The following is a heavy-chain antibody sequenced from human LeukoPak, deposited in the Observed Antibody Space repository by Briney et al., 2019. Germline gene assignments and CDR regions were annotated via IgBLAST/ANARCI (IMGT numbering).Heavy chain of an antibody. J-gene: IGHJ4*02. D-gene: IGHD6-19*01. CDR1: GGSISSYY. Sequence: SETLSLTCIVSGGSISSYYWSWIRQPAGKGLEWIGRIYTSGSTNYNPSLKSRVTVSVDTSKNQFSLKLSSVTAADTAVYYCARVADSSGWYYFDYWGQGTLVTVSS. V-gene: IGHV4-4*07. CDR3: ARVADSSGWYYFDY. CDR2: IYTSGST.